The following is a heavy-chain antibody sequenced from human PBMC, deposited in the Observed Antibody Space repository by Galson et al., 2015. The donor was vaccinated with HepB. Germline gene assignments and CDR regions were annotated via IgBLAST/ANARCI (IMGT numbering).Heavy chain of an antibody. CDR3: AKEYYDFWGGPASNYYYYGMDV. Sequence: SLRLSCAASGFTFDDYAMHWVRQAPGKGLEWVSGISWNSGSIGYADSVKGRFTISRDNAKNSLYLQMNSLRAEDTALYYCAKEYYDFWGGPASNYYYYGMDVWGQGTTVTASS. CDR1: GFTFDDYA. J-gene: IGHJ6*02. V-gene: IGHV3-9*01. CDR2: ISWNSGSI. D-gene: IGHD3-3*01.